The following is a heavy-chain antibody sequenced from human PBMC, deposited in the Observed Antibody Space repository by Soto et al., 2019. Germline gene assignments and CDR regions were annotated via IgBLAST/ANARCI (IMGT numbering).Heavy chain of an antibody. Sequence: SVKVSCKXSGGTFSSYAISWVRQAPGQGLEWMGGIIPIFGTANYAQKFQGRVTITADESTSTAYMELSSLRSEDTAVYYCASDSSGYWARFDPWGQGTLVTVSS. CDR3: ASDSSGYWARFDP. CDR2: IIPIFGTA. D-gene: IGHD3-22*01. J-gene: IGHJ5*02. V-gene: IGHV1-69*13. CDR1: GGTFSSYA.